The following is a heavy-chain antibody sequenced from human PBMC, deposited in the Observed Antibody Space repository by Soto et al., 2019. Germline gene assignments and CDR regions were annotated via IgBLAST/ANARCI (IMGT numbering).Heavy chain of an antibody. V-gene: IGHV3-53*02. CDR2: IYTAGGT. CDR1: GFTVSNTY. D-gene: IGHD2-2*01. CDR3: ARALPVAKGGFDP. Sequence: EVQLVETGGGLIQPGGSLRLSCAASGFTVSNTYMTWVRQPPGKGLECVSVIYTAGGTNYADSVKGRFMISRDNPKNTLYLQMNSRRAEDTAVYYCARALPVAKGGFDPWGQGTLVTVAS. J-gene: IGHJ5*02.